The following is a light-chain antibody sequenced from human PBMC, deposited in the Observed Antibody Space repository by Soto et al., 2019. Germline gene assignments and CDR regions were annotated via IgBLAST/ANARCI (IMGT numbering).Light chain of an antibody. V-gene: IGLV2-14*01. CDR2: DVS. CDR1: SSDVGGYNY. Sequence: QSVLTQPASVSGSPLRSITISCTGTSSDVGGYNYVSWYQQHPGKAPKLMIYDVSNRPSGVSNRLSGSKSGNTASLTISGLQAEDEADYYCSSYTSSSTLAVFGTGTKVTVL. J-gene: IGLJ1*01. CDR3: SSYTSSSTLAV.